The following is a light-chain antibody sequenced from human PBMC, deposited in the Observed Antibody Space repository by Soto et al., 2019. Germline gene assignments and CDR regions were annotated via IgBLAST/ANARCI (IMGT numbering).Light chain of an antibody. Sequence: EIVMTQSPSTLSVSHGERATLSCRASQSVSSNLAWFQQKPGQAPRLLIYGASTRDTGIPARFSGSGSGTEFTLTISSLQPDDFATYYCQHYNSYSEAFGQGTKVDIK. V-gene: IGKV3-15*01. CDR3: QHYNSYSEA. CDR1: QSVSSN. J-gene: IGKJ1*01. CDR2: GAS.